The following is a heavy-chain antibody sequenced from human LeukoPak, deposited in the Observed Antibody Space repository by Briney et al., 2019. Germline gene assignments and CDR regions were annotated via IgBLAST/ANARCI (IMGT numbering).Heavy chain of an antibody. CDR2: IYYSGST. Sequence: PSETLSLTCTVSGGYISSYYWSWIRQPPGKGLEWIGYIYYSGSTNYNPSLKSRVTISVDTSKNQFSLKLSSVTAADTAVYYCARDTVGADYWGQGTLVTVSS. V-gene: IGHV4-59*01. CDR1: GGYISSYY. CDR3: ARDTVGADY. J-gene: IGHJ4*02. D-gene: IGHD1-26*01.